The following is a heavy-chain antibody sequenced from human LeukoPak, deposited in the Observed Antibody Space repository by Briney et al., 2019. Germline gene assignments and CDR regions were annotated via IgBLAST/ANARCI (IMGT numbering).Heavy chain of an antibody. CDR3: AGARGYRDFDY. CDR1: GFTFSSYA. J-gene: IGHJ4*02. D-gene: IGHD5-18*01. Sequence: GRSLRLSCAASGFTFSSYAMHWVRQAPGKGLEWVAVISYDGSNKYYADSVKGRFTISRDNSKNTLYLQMNSLRAEDTAVYYCAGARGYRDFDYWGQGTLVTVSS. CDR2: ISYDGSNK. V-gene: IGHV3-30*04.